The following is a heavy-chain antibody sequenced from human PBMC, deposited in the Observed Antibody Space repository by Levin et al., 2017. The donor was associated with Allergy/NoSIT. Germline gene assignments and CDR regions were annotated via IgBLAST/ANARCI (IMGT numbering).Heavy chain of an antibody. CDR3: ARAYDYGSGNGGDYFDY. V-gene: IGHV4-34*01. J-gene: IGHJ4*02. Sequence: PSETLSLTCAVYGGSFSGYYWSWIRQPPGKGLEWIGEINHRGSTNYNPSLKSRVTISEDTSKNQFSLNLNSVTAADTAVYYCARAYDYGSGNGGDYFDYWGQGTLVTVSS. CDR2: INHRGST. CDR1: GGSFSGYY. D-gene: IGHD3-10*01.